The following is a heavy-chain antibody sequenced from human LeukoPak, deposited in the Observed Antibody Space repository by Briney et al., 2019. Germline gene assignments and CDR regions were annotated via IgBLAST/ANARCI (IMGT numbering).Heavy chain of an antibody. Sequence: PGGSLRLSCVASEFTFTSYGMHWVRQAPGKGLEWVAFLRYDGSNGSYADSVKGRFTISRDNSKNTLYLQMNSLRAEDTAVYYCAKDVDLFGELYFDSWGQGTLVTVSS. J-gene: IGHJ4*02. CDR2: LRYDGSNG. V-gene: IGHV3-30*02. D-gene: IGHD3-10*02. CDR1: EFTFTSYG. CDR3: AKDVDLFGELYFDS.